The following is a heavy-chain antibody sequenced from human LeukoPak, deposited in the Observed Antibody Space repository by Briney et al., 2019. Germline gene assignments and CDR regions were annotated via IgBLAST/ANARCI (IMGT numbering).Heavy chain of an antibody. J-gene: IGHJ6*03. CDR1: GYSISSGYY. CDR2: IYHSGST. V-gene: IGHV4-38-2*02. D-gene: IGHD6-13*01. CDR3: ARSYSRVYYYYMDV. Sequence: SETLSLTCTVSGYSISSGYYWGWIRQPPGKGLEWIGSIYHSGSTYYNPSLKSRVTISVDTSKNQFSLKLSSVTAADTAVYYCARSYSRVYYYYMDVWGKGTTVTVSS.